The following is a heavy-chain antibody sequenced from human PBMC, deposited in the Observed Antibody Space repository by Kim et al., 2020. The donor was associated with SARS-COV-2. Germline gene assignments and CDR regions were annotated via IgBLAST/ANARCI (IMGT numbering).Heavy chain of an antibody. D-gene: IGHD5-12*01. Sequence: NHNPSLKSRVTISVDTAKNQFSLKLSSVTAADTAVYYCARDRYGGYRYDYWGQGTLVTVSS. J-gene: IGHJ4*02. V-gene: IGHV4-34*01. CDR3: ARDRYGGYRYDY.